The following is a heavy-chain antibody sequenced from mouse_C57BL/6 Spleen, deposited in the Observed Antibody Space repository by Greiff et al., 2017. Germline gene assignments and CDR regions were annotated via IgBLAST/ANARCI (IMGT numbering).Heavy chain of an antibody. V-gene: IGHV1-69*01. J-gene: IGHJ3*01. Sequence: VQLQQPGAELVMPGASVKLSCKASGYTFTSYWMHWVKQRPGQGLEWIGEIDPSDSYTNYNQKFKGKSTLTVDKSSRTAYMQLSSLTSEDSAVYYCARGDYSNPWSAYWGQGTLVTVSA. D-gene: IGHD2-5*01. CDR3: ARGDYSNPWSAY. CDR1: GYTFTSYW. CDR2: IDPSDSYT.